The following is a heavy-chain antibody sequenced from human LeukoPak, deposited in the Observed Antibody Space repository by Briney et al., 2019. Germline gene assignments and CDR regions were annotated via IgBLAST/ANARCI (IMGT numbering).Heavy chain of an antibody. J-gene: IGHJ3*02. Sequence: GGSLRLSCAASGFTFSSYGMSWVRQAPGKGLEWVSTISASGRSTYYADSVKGRFTISRDNSENTLYLQMNSLRGEDTAIYFCAKDARGFQLHRGAFDIRGQGTMVTVSS. CDR1: GFTFSSYG. D-gene: IGHD2-2*01. V-gene: IGHV3-23*01. CDR2: ISASGRST. CDR3: AKDARGFQLHRGAFDI.